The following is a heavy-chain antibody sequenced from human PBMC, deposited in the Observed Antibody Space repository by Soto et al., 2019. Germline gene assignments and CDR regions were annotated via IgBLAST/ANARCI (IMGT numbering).Heavy chain of an antibody. D-gene: IGHD3-10*01. CDR2: IDPSTGNS. V-gene: IGHV1-46*04. CDR1: GYTFADYS. CDR3: ARLSRITFIVN. J-gene: IGHJ4*02. Sequence: QVRLVQSGAEVKSPGTSVKVSCQTSGYTFADYSIHWVRQAPGQGLEYMGNIDPSTGNSDSAQTLQGRISMTTDASTSTVYMELNNLRSADTAVYYCARLSRITFIVNWGQGTLVTVSS.